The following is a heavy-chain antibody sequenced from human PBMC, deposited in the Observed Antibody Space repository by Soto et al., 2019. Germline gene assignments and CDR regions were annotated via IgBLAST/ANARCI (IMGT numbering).Heavy chain of an antibody. CDR3: AREYYYTLDV. CDR2: IDSSTKYT. CDR1: GFTFRDYY. V-gene: IGHV3-11*05. Sequence: QVQLVESGGGLVRPGGSLRLSCEASGFTFRDYYMTWFRQAPGKGLEWLSYIDSSTKYTNYADSVKRRFTISRDNANNSLYLQMNSLRADDTAVYYCAREYYYTLDVWGQGTMVTVSS. J-gene: IGHJ6*02.